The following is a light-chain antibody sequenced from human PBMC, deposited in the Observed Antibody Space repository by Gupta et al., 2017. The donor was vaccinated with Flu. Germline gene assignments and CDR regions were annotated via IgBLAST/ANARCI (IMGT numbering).Light chain of an antibody. Sequence: DVVMTQSPDSLSVSLGETATISCKSSQSLFFNSYHKNFLAWYQQKAGQPPKLLIYWASTRESGVPDRFSGSGSRTEFTLTITNLQAEDVAVYFCQQQDFTPNTFGGGTMVEIK. J-gene: IGKJ4*01. V-gene: IGKV4-1*01. CDR1: QSLFFNSYHKNF. CDR3: QQQDFTPNT. CDR2: WAS.